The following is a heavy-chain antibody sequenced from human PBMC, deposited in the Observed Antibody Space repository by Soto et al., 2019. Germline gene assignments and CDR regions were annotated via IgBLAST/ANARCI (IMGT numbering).Heavy chain of an antibody. D-gene: IGHD6-19*01. CDR3: ARSVAVPGAHIDY. J-gene: IGHJ4*02. CDR2: VYYTGST. Sequence: ETLGLACRVSGVSISGSYWSWIRQSPGKGLEWLGYVYYTGSTNYSPSLRSRVSISVDTSKNEFSLRLSSVTAADTAVYFCARSVAVPGAHIDYWGQGTQVTVSS. CDR1: GVSISGSY. V-gene: IGHV4-59*01.